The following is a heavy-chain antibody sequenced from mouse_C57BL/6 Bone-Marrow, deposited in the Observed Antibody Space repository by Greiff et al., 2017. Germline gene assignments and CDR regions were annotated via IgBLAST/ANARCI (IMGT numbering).Heavy chain of an antibody. CDR2: ISSGSSTI. CDR1: GFTFSDYG. V-gene: IGHV5-17*01. Sequence: EVMLVESGGGLVKPGGSLKLSCAASGFTFSDYGMHWVRQAPEKGLEWVAYISSGSSTIYYADTVKGRFTISRDNAKNTLFLQMTSLRSEDTAMYYCASFYDGYYGDYWGQGTTLTVSS. CDR3: ASFYDGYYGDY. D-gene: IGHD2-3*01. J-gene: IGHJ2*01.